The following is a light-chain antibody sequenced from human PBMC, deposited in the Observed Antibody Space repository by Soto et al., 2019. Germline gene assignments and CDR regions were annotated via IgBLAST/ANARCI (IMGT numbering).Light chain of an antibody. CDR3: SLYTSENTYV. J-gene: IGLJ1*01. Sequence: QYALTQPPSVSGSPGQSVTISCTGTSTDFVSYNRVSWYQQPPDTAPKLMIYEASNRPSGVPDRFSGSKSGNTASLTISGLQAADEADYYCSLYTSENTYVFGTGTKVTVL. CDR1: STDFVSYNR. CDR2: EAS. V-gene: IGLV2-18*01.